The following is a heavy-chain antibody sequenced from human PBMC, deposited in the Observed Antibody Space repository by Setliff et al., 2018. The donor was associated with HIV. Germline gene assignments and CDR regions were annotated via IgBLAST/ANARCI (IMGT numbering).Heavy chain of an antibody. V-gene: IGHV3-21*04. CDR3: AKKTAAYTSGSWLHY. Sequence: PGGSLRLSCAASGFTFSSYSMNWVRQAPGKGLEWVSSISSSSSYIYYADSVKGRFTISRDNAKNSLYLQMNSLRAEDTAVYYCAKKTAAYTSGSWLHYWGQGTLVTVS. CDR2: ISSSSSYI. CDR1: GFTFSSYS. D-gene: IGHD3-10*01. J-gene: IGHJ4*02.